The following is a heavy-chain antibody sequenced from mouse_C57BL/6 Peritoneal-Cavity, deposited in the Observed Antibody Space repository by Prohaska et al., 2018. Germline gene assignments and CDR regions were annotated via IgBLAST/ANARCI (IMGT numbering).Heavy chain of an antibody. CDR1: GYSITSGYY. CDR3: ASSNYAWFAY. J-gene: IGHJ3*01. V-gene: IGHV3-6*01. CDR2: ISYDGSN. Sequence: TISFTGYSITSGYYWNWIRKFPGNKLEWMGYISYDGSNNYNPSLKNRISITRDTAKNQFFLKLNSVTTEDTATYYCASSNYAWFAYWGQGTLVTVSA. D-gene: IGHD2-5*01.